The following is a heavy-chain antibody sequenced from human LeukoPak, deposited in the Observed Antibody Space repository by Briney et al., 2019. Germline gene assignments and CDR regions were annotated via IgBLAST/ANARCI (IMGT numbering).Heavy chain of an antibody. Sequence: AGGSLRLSCAASGFTFSSYAMHWVRQAPGKGLEWVAVISYDGSNKYYADSVKGRFTISRDNSKNTLYLQMNSLRVEDTALYYCARANNFDYWGQGTLVTVSS. V-gene: IGHV3-30-3*01. D-gene: IGHD4/OR15-4a*01. CDR1: GFTFSSYA. CDR3: ARANNFDY. CDR2: ISYDGSNK. J-gene: IGHJ4*02.